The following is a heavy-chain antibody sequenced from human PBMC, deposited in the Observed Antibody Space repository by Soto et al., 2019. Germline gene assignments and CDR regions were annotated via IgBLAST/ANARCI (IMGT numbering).Heavy chain of an antibody. CDR1: GFTFNNYA. CDR2: ISGSAGST. D-gene: IGHD6-13*01. Sequence: DVQLLESGGGLVQPGGFLRLSCAASGFTFNNYAINWVRQSPGKGLEWVSVISGSAGSTYYADSVKGRFTITRDNSKNTLYLQMSSLRVEDTAVYYCAKAGGAAGTVDYFDYWGQGTLVTVSS. J-gene: IGHJ4*02. CDR3: AKAGGAAGTVDYFDY. V-gene: IGHV3-23*01.